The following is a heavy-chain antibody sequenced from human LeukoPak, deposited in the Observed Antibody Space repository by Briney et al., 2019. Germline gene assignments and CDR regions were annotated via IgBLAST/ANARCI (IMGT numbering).Heavy chain of an antibody. V-gene: IGHV1-46*01. CDR3: ASGGGYDYYKYYYMDV. CDR2: INPSGGST. Sequence: ASVKVSCKASGYTFTSYYMHWVRQAPGQGLEWMGIINPSGGSTSYAQKFQGRVTMTRDMSTSTVYMELSSLRSEDTAVYYCASGGGYDYYKYYYMDVWGKGTTVTVSS. CDR1: GYTFTSYY. J-gene: IGHJ6*03. D-gene: IGHD5-12*01.